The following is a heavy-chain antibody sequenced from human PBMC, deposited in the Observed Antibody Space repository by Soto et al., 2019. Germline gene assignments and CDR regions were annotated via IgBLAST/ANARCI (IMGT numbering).Heavy chain of an antibody. V-gene: IGHV4-59*08. J-gene: IGHJ6*03. CDR2: IYYSGST. D-gene: IGHD2-15*01. CDR3: ARHNCSGGSCYSYYYYYMDV. Sequence: SETLSLTCTVSGGSISSYYWSWIRQPPGKGLEWIGYIYYSGSTNYNPSLKSRVTISVDTSKNQFSLKLSSVTAADTAVYYCARHNCSGGSCYSYYYYYMDVWGKGTTVTVSS. CDR1: GGSISSYY.